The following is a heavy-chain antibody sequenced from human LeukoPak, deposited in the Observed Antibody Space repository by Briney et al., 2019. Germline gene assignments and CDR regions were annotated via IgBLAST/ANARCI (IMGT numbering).Heavy chain of an antibody. CDR1: GYSITSGYY. CDR3: ARDASSSPRGRFDP. J-gene: IGHJ5*02. CDR2: IHHSGGT. V-gene: IGHV4-38-2*02. Sequence: KTSETLSLTCNVPGYSITSGYYWGWVWQPPGRGLEWIGSIHHSGGTYYNPSLKSRFTISVDTSKNQFSLKLTSVTATDTAVYYCARDASSSPRGRFDPWGQGTLVTVSS. D-gene: IGHD2-2*01.